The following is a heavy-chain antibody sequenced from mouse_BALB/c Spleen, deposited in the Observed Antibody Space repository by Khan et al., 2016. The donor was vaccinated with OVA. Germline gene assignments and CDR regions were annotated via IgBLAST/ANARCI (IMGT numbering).Heavy chain of an antibody. CDR3: ADHLTGSFAY. CDR2: ISSGGDYT. V-gene: IGHV5-6*01. CDR1: GFTFSSYS. Sequence: EVELVESVGDLVKPGGSLKLSCAASGFTFSSYSMSWVRQTPDKRLEWVASISSGGDYTYYPDSVKGRFTISRDNAKNTLDLQMSDLKSEDTAMYDCADHLTGSFAYWGQGTLVTVSA. J-gene: IGHJ3*01. D-gene: IGHD4-1*01.